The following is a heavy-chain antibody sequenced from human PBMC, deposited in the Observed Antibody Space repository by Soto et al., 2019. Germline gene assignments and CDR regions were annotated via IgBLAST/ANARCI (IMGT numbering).Heavy chain of an antibody. CDR1: GFSFSSYW. Sequence: GGSLRLSCAASGFSFSSYWMSWVRQAPGKGLEWVANIQEDGRERNSVDSVKGRFTISRDNAKNSLYLQMNSLRAEDTAVYYCARDGARGVYYYYMDVWGQGTTVTVSS. D-gene: IGHD3-10*01. CDR2: IQEDGRER. J-gene: IGHJ6*03. V-gene: IGHV3-7*01. CDR3: ARDGARGVYYYYMDV.